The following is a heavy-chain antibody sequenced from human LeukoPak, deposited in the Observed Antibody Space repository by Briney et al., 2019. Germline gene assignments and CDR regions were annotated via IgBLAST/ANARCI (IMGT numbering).Heavy chain of an antibody. CDR3: ARGYSRAAFDI. Sequence: PGGSLRLSCVGSGFTFSNHLMNWVRQAPGKGLDWVSFISSTGGTIYYADAVKGRFTVSRDNAKNSLLLQMNSLRAEDTALYYCARGYSRAAFDIWGQGTMVTVSS. V-gene: IGHV3-48*01. CDR1: GFTFSNHL. CDR2: ISSTGGTI. D-gene: IGHD2-15*01. J-gene: IGHJ3*02.